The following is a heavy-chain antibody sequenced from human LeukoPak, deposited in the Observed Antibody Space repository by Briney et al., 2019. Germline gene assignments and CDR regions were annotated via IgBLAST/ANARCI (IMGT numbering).Heavy chain of an antibody. CDR3: ARGLGVPAAIFSDFDY. V-gene: IGHV3-30-3*01. Sequence: GRSLRLSCAASGFTFSSDAIHWVRQAPGKGLEWVAVISYDGSNKYYADSVKGRFTISRDNSKNTLYLQMNSLRAEDTAVYYCARGLGVPAAIFSDFDYWGQGTLVTVSS. J-gene: IGHJ4*02. CDR1: GFTFSSDA. D-gene: IGHD2-2*01. CDR2: ISYDGSNK.